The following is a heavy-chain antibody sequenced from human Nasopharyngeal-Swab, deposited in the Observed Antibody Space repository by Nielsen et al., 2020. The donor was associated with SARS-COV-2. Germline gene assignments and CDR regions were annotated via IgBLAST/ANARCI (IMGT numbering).Heavy chain of an antibody. Sequence: SVKVSCKASGYTFTSYGISWVRQAPGQGLEWMGGIIPIFGTANYAQKFQGRVTITADESTSTAYMELSSLRSEDTAVYYCARTPPYYDSSGSHFDYWGQGTLVTVSS. CDR3: ARTPPYYDSSGSHFDY. J-gene: IGHJ4*02. CDR2: IIPIFGTA. D-gene: IGHD3-22*01. V-gene: IGHV1-69*13. CDR1: GYTFTSYG.